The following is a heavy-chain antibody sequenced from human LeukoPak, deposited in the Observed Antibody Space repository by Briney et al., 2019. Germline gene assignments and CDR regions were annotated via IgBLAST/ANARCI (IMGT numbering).Heavy chain of an antibody. CDR2: IKSKTDGGTT. CDR1: GFIVSNNY. J-gene: IGHJ4*02. Sequence: GGSLRLSCAASGFIVSNNYMSWVRQAPGKGLEWVGRIKSKTDGGTTDYAAPVKGRFTISRDDSKNTLYLQMNSLKTEDTAVYYCTTGKQLVDYWGQGTLVTVSS. CDR3: TTGKQLVDY. V-gene: IGHV3-15*01. D-gene: IGHD6-6*01.